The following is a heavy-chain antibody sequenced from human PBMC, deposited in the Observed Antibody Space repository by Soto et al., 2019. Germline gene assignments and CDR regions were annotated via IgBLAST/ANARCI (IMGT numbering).Heavy chain of an antibody. CDR3: TRPGSYMGGNWFDP. J-gene: IGHJ5*02. D-gene: IGHD1-26*01. CDR1: GFTFSGSA. CDR2: IRSKANSYAT. Sequence: GGSLRLSCAASGFTFSGSAMHWVRQASGKGLEWVGRIRSKANSYATAYAASVKGRFTISRDDSKNTAYLQMNSLKTEDTAVYYYTRPGSYMGGNWFDPWGQGTLVTVSS. V-gene: IGHV3-73*01.